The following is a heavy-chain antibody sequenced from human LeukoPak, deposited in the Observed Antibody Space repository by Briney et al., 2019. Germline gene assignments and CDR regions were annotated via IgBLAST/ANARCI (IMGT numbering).Heavy chain of an antibody. J-gene: IGHJ4*02. V-gene: IGHV3-23*01. D-gene: IGHD1-26*01. CDR3: ARDAGSYYFDY. Sequence: TGGSLRLSCATSGFSFSNYAMSWVRQAPGKGLEWVSAISGEGVTIYYADSVKGRFTISRDNAKNSLYLQMNSLRAEDTAVYYCARDAGSYYFDYWGQGTLVTVSS. CDR2: ISGEGVTI. CDR1: GFSFSNYA.